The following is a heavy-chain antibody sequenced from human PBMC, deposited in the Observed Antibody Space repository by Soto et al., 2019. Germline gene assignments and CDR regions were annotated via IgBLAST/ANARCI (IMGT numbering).Heavy chain of an antibody. V-gene: IGHV4-59*01. CDR2: INYSGRS. Sequence: QVQLQESGPGLVKSSETLSLTCSVSGDSSSTYYWGWIRQPPGKGLEWIGYINYSGRSNHNPSLKSRLSISVDASKNQVYLKLTSVTAADTAVYYCARSYCADSVSCNWFDLWGQGTLVVVSS. CDR3: ARSYCADSVSCNWFDL. D-gene: IGHD2-8*02. J-gene: IGHJ5*02. CDR1: GDSSSTYY.